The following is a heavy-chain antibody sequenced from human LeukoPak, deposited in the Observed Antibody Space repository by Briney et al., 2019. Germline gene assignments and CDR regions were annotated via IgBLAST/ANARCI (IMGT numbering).Heavy chain of an antibody. J-gene: IGHJ4*02. CDR2: ISGSGGST. CDR3: AKLGDYYGSGSYYFDY. V-gene: IGHV3-23*01. D-gene: IGHD3-10*01. Sequence: PGRSLRLSCAASGFTFSSYAMSWVRQAPGKGLEWVSAISGSGGSTYYADSVKGRFTISRDNSKNTLYLQMNSLRAEDTAVYYCAKLGDYYGSGSYYFDYWGQGTLVTVSS. CDR1: GFTFSSYA.